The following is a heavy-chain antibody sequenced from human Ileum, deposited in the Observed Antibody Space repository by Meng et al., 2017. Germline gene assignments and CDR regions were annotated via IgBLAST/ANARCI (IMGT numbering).Heavy chain of an antibody. J-gene: IGHJ3*02. Sequence: GGSLRLSCGASGFTFSDYAMGWVRQAPGKGLEWITDISGGGDKTYYADSVKGRFTISRDNSKNTLYLQMNSLRADDTAVYYCAKVRFTLIVVTDAFDIWGQGTMVTVSS. CDR3: AKVRFTLIVVTDAFDI. CDR2: ISGGGDKT. V-gene: IGHV3-23*01. CDR1: GFTFSDYA. D-gene: IGHD3-22*01.